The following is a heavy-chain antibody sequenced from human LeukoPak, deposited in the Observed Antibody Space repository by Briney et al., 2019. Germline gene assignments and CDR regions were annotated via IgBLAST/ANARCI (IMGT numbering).Heavy chain of an antibody. CDR3: ATTTYYYDSSGYHNKAFDI. Sequence: SETLSLTCTVSGGSISDYNWSWIRQPPGKGLEWIGYIYNSGSTNFNPSLESLVTISVDTSKNQFSLKLSSVTAAETAVYYCATTTYYYDSSGYHNKAFDIWGLGTMVTVSS. CDR2: IYNSGST. D-gene: IGHD3-22*01. V-gene: IGHV4-4*09. CDR1: GGSISDYN. J-gene: IGHJ3*02.